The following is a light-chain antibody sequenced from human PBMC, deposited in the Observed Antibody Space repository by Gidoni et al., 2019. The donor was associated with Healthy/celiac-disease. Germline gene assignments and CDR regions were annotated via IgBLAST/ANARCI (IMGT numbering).Light chain of an antibody. J-gene: IGKJ5*01. V-gene: IGKV3-11*01. Sequence: EIVLTQSPATLSLSPGDRATLPCRASKSVSSYLDWYQQKPGQAPRLLIYDASKRATGIPRRFSGSGSGTVFTLTISSLEPEDFAVYCCQQRSNWPTFGQGTRLEIK. CDR2: DAS. CDR1: KSVSSY. CDR3: QQRSNWPT.